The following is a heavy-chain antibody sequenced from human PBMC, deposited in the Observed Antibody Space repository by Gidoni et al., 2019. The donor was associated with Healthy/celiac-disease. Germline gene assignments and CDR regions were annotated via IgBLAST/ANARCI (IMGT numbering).Heavy chain of an antibody. CDR3: AKAYYYGSGRSYFDY. CDR1: GFTFSSYA. V-gene: IGHV3-23*01. J-gene: IGHJ4*02. D-gene: IGHD3-10*01. CDR2: ISGSGGST. Sequence: EVQLLESGGGLVQPGGSLRLSCAASGFTFSSYAMRWVRQAPGKGLEWVSAISGSGGSTYDADSVKGRCTISRDNSKNTLYLQMNSLRAEDTAVYYCAKAYYYGSGRSYFDYWGQGTLVTVSS.